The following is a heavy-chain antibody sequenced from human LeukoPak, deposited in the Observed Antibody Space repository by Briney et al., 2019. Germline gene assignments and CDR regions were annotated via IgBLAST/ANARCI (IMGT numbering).Heavy chain of an antibody. J-gene: IGHJ4*02. D-gene: IGHD6-19*01. CDR3: ARAYYSSGWANFDY. V-gene: IGHV4-59*01. CDR1: GGSISSYY. CDR2: IYYSGST. Sequence: SETLSLTCTVSGGSISSYYWSWIRQPPGKGLEWIGYIYYSGSTNYNPSLKSRVTISVDTSKNQFSLKLSSVTAADTAVYYCARAYYSSGWANFDYRGQGTLVTVSS.